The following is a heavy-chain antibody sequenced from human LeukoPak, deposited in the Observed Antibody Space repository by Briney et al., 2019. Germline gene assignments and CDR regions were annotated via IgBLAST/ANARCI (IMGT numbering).Heavy chain of an antibody. J-gene: IGHJ6*03. V-gene: IGHV4-59*01. CDR3: ASLNSSSSSYYYYMDV. D-gene: IGHD6-6*01. Sequence: SETLSLTCTISGGSISTYFWSWIRQSPGKGLEWIGYSHYTGSANYKPSLKSRVTISLDPSKKQFSLQMISVTAADTAVYYCASLNSSSSSYYYYMDVWGKGTTVTVSS. CDR1: GGSISTYF. CDR2: SHYTGSA.